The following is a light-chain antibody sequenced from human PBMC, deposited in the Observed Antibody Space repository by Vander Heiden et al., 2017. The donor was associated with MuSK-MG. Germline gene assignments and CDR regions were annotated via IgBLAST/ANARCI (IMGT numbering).Light chain of an antibody. CDR3: QQYGIYL. V-gene: IGKV3-20*01. CDR2: GAS. Sequence: EIVLTQSPGTLSLSPGERATLSCRASQSVSSSYLAWYQQKPGQAPRLLIYGASSRDTGIQDRFSGSGSGTDFTLTSSRLETEDFAVYYSQQYGIYLFGGGTKVEIK. J-gene: IGKJ4*01. CDR1: QSVSSSY.